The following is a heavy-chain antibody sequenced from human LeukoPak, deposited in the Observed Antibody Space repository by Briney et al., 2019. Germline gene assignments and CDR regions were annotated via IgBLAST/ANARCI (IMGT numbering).Heavy chain of an antibody. D-gene: IGHD2-21*01. V-gene: IGHV3-30-3*01. Sequence: GGSLRLSCAASGFTFSSYAMSWVRQAPAKGLEWVAVISYDGSNKYYADSVKGRFTISRDNSKNTLYLQMNSLRTEDTAMYYCARALDWYYFDYWGQGTLVTVSS. CDR2: ISYDGSNK. CDR1: GFTFSSYA. J-gene: IGHJ4*02. CDR3: ARALDWYYFDY.